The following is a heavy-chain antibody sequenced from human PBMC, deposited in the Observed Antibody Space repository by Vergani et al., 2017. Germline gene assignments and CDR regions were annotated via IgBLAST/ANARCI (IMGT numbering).Heavy chain of an antibody. Sequence: QVQLVESGGGVVQPGRSLRLSCAASGFTFSSYGMHWVRQAPGKGLEWVAVIWYDGSNKYYADSVKGRFTISRDNSKNTLYLQMNSLRAEDTAVYYCARVGIQREEPDSWGQGTLVTVSS. D-gene: IGHD1-1*01. J-gene: IGHJ4*02. V-gene: IGHV3-33*01. CDR1: GFTFSSYG. CDR3: ARVGIQREEPDS. CDR2: IWYDGSNK.